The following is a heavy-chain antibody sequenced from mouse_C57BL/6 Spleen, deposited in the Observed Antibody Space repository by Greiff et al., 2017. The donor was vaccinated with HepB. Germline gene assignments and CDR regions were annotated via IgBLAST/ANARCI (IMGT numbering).Heavy chain of an antibody. D-gene: IGHD1-1*01. Sequence: VQLQQPGAELVRPGSSVKLSCKASGYTFTNYWMHWVKQRPIQGLEWIGNIDPSDSQTHYNQKFKDKATLTVDKSSSTAYMQLSSLTSEDSAVYYCARPDYGPFAYWGQGTLVTVSA. CDR1: GYTFTNYW. CDR3: ARPDYGPFAY. CDR2: IDPSDSQT. V-gene: IGHV1-52*01. J-gene: IGHJ3*01.